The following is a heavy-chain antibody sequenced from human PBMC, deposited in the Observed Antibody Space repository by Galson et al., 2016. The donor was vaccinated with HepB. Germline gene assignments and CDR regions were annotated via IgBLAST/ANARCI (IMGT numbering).Heavy chain of an antibody. V-gene: IGHV3-30*02. CDR2: IRHDGSQK. CDR3: ARDASGSRADFDY. J-gene: IGHJ4*02. D-gene: IGHD3-10*01. Sequence: SLRLSCAASGFTFSDYGMHWVRQPPGKGLEWVASIRHDGSQKFYADSVKGRFTISRDNPKNTVHLQMNSLRAVDTAVYYCARDASGSRADFDYWGQGIPVTVSS. CDR1: GFTFSDYG.